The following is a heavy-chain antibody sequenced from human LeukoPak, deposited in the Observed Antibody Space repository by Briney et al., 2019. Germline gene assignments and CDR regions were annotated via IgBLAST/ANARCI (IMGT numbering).Heavy chain of an antibody. Sequence: GASVKVSCKASGGTFSSYAISWVRQAPGQGLEWMGGIIPIFGTANYAQKFQGRVTITADESTSTAYMELSSPRSEDTAVYYCARAFWDCSSTSCYSSWFDPWGQGTLVTVSS. CDR3: ARAFWDCSSTSCYSSWFDP. CDR1: GGTFSSYA. CDR2: IIPIFGTA. J-gene: IGHJ5*02. D-gene: IGHD2-2*01. V-gene: IGHV1-69*13.